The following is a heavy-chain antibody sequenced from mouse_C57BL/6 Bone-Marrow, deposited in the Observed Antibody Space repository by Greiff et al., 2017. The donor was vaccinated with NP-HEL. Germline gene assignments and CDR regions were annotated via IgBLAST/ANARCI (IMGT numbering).Heavy chain of an antibody. D-gene: IGHD1-1*01. Sequence: VKLMESGPGLVAPSQSLSITCTVSGFSLTSYAISWVRQPPGKGLEWLGVIWTGGGTNYNSALKSRLSISKDNSKSQVFVKMNSLQTDDTARYYCAVVHWYFDVWGTGTTVTVSS. CDR3: AVVHWYFDV. V-gene: IGHV2-9-1*01. CDR2: IWTGGGT. J-gene: IGHJ1*03. CDR1: GFSLTSYA.